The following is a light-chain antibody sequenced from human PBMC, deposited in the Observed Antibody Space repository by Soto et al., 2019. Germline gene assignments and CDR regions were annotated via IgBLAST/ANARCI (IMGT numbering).Light chain of an antibody. Sequence: QSALTQPRSVSGSPGQSVTISCTGTSSDVGGYKYVSWYQQHPGKAPKLMIYDVSKRPSGVPDRFSGSKSGNTASLTISGLQAEDEADYYCCSDAGSYVFGTGTKVTVL. CDR2: DVS. CDR3: CSDAGSYV. V-gene: IGLV2-11*01. CDR1: SSDVGGYKY. J-gene: IGLJ1*01.